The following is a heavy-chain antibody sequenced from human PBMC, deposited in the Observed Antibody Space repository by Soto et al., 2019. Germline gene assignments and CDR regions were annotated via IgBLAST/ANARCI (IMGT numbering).Heavy chain of an antibody. V-gene: IGHV1-8*01. CDR2: MNPNSGNT. CDR3: ERGRGYLYGLDYYYGMDV. J-gene: IGHJ6*02. D-gene: IGHD5-18*01. CDR1: GYTFTSYA. Sequence: QVQLVQSGAEVKKPGASVKVSCKASGYTFTSYAINWVRQATGQGLEWLGWMNPNSGNTGYAQKCQGRVTMTRNTAISTAYMEISSQRSEGTAVYYCERGRGYLYGLDYYYGMDVGCQGTTVTVSS.